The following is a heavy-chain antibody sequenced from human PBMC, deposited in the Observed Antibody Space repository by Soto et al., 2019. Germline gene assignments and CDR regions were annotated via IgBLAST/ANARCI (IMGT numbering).Heavy chain of an antibody. V-gene: IGHV3-9*01. CDR2: ISWNSGSI. Sequence: GGSLRLSCAASGFTFDDYAMHWVRQAPGKGLEWVSGISWNSGSIGYADSVKGRFTISRDNAKNSLYLQMNSLRAEDTALYYCAKAGSSGYAFGYWGQGTLVTVSS. CDR3: AKAGSSGYAFGY. D-gene: IGHD3-22*01. J-gene: IGHJ4*02. CDR1: GFTFDDYA.